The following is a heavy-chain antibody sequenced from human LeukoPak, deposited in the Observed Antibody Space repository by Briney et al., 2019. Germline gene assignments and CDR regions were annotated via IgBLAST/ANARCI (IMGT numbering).Heavy chain of an antibody. D-gene: IGHD6-13*01. CDR1: GYTFTSYA. CDR3: AKLSIAAAGTPFDY. CDR2: INTNTGNP. Sequence: ASVKVSCKASGYTFTSYAMNWVRQAPGQGLEWMGWINTNTGNPTYAQGFTGRFVFSLDTSVSTAYLQISSLKAEDTAVYYCAKLSIAAAGTPFDYWGQGTLVTVSS. J-gene: IGHJ4*02. V-gene: IGHV7-4-1*02.